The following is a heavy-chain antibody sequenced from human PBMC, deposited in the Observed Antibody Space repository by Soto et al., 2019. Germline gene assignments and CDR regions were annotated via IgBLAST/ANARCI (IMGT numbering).Heavy chain of an antibody. CDR3: ARESKYDTGGYPPLFAP. D-gene: IGHD3-22*01. V-gene: IGHV4-39*07. J-gene: IGHJ5*02. Sequence: SETLSLTCTVSGGSISSSSYYWGWILQPQGKGLEWIGYIYYSGNTNYNPSLKSRVTISVDTSKNQFSLKLSSMTAADTAVYYCARESKYDTGGYPPLFAPWGQGTLVTVSS. CDR1: GGSISSSSYY. CDR2: IYYSGNT.